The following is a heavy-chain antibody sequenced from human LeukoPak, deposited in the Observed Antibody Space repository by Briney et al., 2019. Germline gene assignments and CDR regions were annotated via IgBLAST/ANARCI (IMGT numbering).Heavy chain of an antibody. D-gene: IGHD2-8*01. J-gene: IGHJ4*02. CDR1: GGSISSSSYY. V-gene: IGHV4-39*01. CDR2: IYYSGST. Sequence: SETLSLTCTVSGGSISSSSYYWGWIRQPPGKGLEWIGSIYYSGSTYYNPSLKSRVTISVDTSKNQFSLKLSSVTAADTAVYYCARGRGVLMVYAVYFDYWGQGTLVTVSS. CDR3: ARGRGVLMVYAVYFDY.